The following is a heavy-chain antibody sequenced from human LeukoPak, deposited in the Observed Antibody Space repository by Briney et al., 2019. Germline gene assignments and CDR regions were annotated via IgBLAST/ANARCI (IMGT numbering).Heavy chain of an antibody. CDR3: ARDGYSSGWWDFDY. CDR1: GFTFSSYG. J-gene: IGHJ4*02. CDR2: IWYGGSNK. V-gene: IGHV3-33*01. Sequence: PGRSLRLSCAASGFTFSSYGMHWVRQAPGKGLEWVAVIWYGGSNKYYADSVKGRFTISRDNSKNTLYLQMNSLRAEDTAVYYCARDGYSSGWWDFDYWGQGTLVTVSS. D-gene: IGHD6-19*01.